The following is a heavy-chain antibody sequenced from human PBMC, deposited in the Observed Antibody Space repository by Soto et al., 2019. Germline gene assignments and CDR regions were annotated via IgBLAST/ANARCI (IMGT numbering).Heavy chain of an antibody. CDR3: ARGTSYQRIGDFDY. J-gene: IGHJ4*02. CDR2: IIPILGIA. Sequence: VASVKVSCKASGGTFSSYTISWVRQAPGQGLEWMGRIIPILGIANYAQKFQGRVTITADKSTSTAYMELSSLRSGDTAVYYCARGTSYQRIGDFDYWGQGTLVTVSS. CDR1: GGTFSSYT. V-gene: IGHV1-69*02. D-gene: IGHD3-10*01.